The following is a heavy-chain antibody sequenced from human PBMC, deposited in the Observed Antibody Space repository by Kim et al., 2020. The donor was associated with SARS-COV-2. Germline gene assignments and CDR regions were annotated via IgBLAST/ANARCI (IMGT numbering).Heavy chain of an antibody. D-gene: IGHD3-3*01. CDR1: GGTFSGYA. J-gene: IGHJ5*02. Sequence: SVKVSCKASGGTFSGYAISWVRQAPGQGLEWMGGIIPIFGTANYAQKFQGRVTITADESTSTAYMELSSLRSEDTAVYYCARAITIFGVVFTSVGWFDPWGQGTLVTVSS. CDR2: IIPIFGTA. CDR3: ARAITIFGVVFTSVGWFDP. V-gene: IGHV1-69*13.